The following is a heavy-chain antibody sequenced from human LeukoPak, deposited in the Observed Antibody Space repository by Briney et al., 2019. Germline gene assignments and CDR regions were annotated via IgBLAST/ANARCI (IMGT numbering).Heavy chain of an antibody. CDR1: GFTFSSYA. V-gene: IGHV3-30*04. CDR2: ISYDGNNK. Sequence: GGSLRLSCAASGFTFSSYAMHWVRQAPGKGLEWVAVISYDGNNKYYADSVKGRFTISRDNSKNTLYLQMNSLRAEDTAVYYCARERELWFGELLGPFDYWGQGTLVTVSS. CDR3: ARERELWFGELLGPFDY. J-gene: IGHJ4*02. D-gene: IGHD3-10*01.